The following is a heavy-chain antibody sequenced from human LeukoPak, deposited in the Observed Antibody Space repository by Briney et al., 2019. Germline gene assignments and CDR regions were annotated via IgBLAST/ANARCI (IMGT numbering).Heavy chain of an antibody. Sequence: SETLSLTCTVSGGSISSSSYYWGWIRQPPGKGLEWIGSIYYSGSTYYNPSPKSRVTISVDTSKNQFSLKLSSVTAADTAVYYCASPLWECELQSAFDIWGQGTMVTVSS. CDR1: GGSISSSSYY. CDR2: IYYSGST. J-gene: IGHJ3*02. D-gene: IGHD1-26*01. V-gene: IGHV4-39*07. CDR3: ASPLWECELQSAFDI.